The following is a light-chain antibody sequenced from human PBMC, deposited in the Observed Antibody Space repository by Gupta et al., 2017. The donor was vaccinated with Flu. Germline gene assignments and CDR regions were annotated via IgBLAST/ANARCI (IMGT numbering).Light chain of an antibody. J-gene: IGKJ2*01. CDR1: QSVSSSY. CDR3: QQYGSSPHT. CDR2: GAS. V-gene: IGKV3-20*01. Sequence: PRSLSPGDSATSYCRASQSVSSSYLAWYQQKPGQAPRLLIYGASSRDTGIPDSFSGSGSGTDFTLTISRLEPEDFAVYCCQQYGSSPHTFGRGTKLEIK.